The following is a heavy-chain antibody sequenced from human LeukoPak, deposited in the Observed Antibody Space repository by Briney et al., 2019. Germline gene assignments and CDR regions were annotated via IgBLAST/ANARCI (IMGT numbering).Heavy chain of an antibody. CDR1: RGSISSAGYY. CDR2: VYTSGST. Sequence: SQTLSLTCTVSRGSISSAGYYWSWIRQPAGKGLEWIGRVYTSGSTNYNPSLKSRVTISLDTSNKQFSLKLSSVAAADTAVYYCARGSNWNSYDYWGQGTLVTVSS. V-gene: IGHV4-61*02. J-gene: IGHJ4*02. CDR3: ARGSNWNSYDY. D-gene: IGHD1-1*01.